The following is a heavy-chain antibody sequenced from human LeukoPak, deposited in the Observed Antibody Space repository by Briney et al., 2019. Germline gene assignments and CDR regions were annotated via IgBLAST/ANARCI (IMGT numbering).Heavy chain of an antibody. CDR1: GFSFNNAY. J-gene: IGHJ6*02. Sequence: GGSLRLSCGASGFSFNNAYMSWVRQAPGKGPEWVGLIRSKIDGETIEYAAPVKDRFVISRDDSKNTVYLQMTSLKIEDTAVYYCTTAGISGARWYYNGMDVWGQGTTVTVSS. V-gene: IGHV3-15*01. CDR2: IRSKIDGETI. CDR3: TTAGISGARWYYNGMDV. D-gene: IGHD1-20*01.